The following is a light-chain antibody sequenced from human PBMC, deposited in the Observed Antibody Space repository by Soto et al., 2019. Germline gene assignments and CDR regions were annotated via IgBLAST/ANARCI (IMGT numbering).Light chain of an antibody. Sequence: QSALTQAPSGSGSPGQSVTISCTGTSSDVGGYNYVSWYQQKPGKAPRLMIYEVTKRASGVPSRFSGSKSDNTASLTVFGLQAEDEADYYCSSYAGKNIVLFGGGTKVTVL. CDR3: SSYAGKNIVL. CDR1: SSDVGGYNY. CDR2: EVT. J-gene: IGLJ2*01. V-gene: IGLV2-8*01.